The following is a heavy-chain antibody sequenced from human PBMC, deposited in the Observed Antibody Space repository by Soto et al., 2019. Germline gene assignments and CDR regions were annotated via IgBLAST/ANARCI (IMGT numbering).Heavy chain of an antibody. CDR1: GGSISSSSYY. Sequence: QLQLQESGPGLVKPSETLSLTCTVSGGSISSSSYYWGWIRQPPGKGLEWIGSIYYSGSTYYNPSLTSRVTISVDTSKNQFSLKLSSVTAADTAVYYGARHMGFGELFLYYWGQGTLVTVSS. D-gene: IGHD3-10*01. J-gene: IGHJ4*02. CDR2: IYYSGST. CDR3: ARHMGFGELFLYY. V-gene: IGHV4-39*01.